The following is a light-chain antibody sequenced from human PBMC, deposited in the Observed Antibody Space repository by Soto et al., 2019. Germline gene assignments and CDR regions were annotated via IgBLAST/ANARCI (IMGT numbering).Light chain of an antibody. Sequence: DIQMTQSPPTLSASVGDRVTITCRASQSIRHYLAWYQQMPGKAPKLIIYGASTLQSGVPSMFSGSGSGTEFTLTISSLQPDDFGTYFCQHHNSYSQTCGQGTKVEIK. J-gene: IGKJ1*01. V-gene: IGKV1-5*01. CDR2: GAS. CDR3: QHHNSYSQT. CDR1: QSIRHY.